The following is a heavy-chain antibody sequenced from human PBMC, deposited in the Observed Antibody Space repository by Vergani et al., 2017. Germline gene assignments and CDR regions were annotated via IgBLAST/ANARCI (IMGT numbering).Heavy chain of an antibody. CDR3: AKEKVPYGSGSYILDH. D-gene: IGHD3-10*01. Sequence: QVNLVESGGGVVRPGGSLRLSCTTSGFSLTGYGMHWVRQAPGKGLEWVAVIHSDGIKQYFLDSVEGRFTLSRDKSRNTVYLQMNRLRSEDTAIYYCAKEKVPYGSGSYILDHWGPGTLVTVSS. V-gene: IGHV3-30*02. CDR2: IHSDGIKQ. J-gene: IGHJ4*02. CDR1: GFSLTGYG.